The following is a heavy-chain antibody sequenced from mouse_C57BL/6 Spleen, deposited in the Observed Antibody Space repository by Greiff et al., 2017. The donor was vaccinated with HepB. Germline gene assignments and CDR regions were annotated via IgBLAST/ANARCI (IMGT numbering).Heavy chain of an antibody. CDR3: ARLGGSVYAMDY. V-gene: IGHV14-3*01. Sequence: EVQLQQSVAELVRPGASVKLSCTASGFNIKNPYMHWVKQRPEQGLEWIGRIDPANGNTKYAPKFQGKATITADTSSNTAYLQLSSLTSEDTAIYYCARLGGSVYAMDYWGQGTSVTVSS. D-gene: IGHD1-1*02. CDR1: GFNIKNPY. CDR2: IDPANGNT. J-gene: IGHJ4*01.